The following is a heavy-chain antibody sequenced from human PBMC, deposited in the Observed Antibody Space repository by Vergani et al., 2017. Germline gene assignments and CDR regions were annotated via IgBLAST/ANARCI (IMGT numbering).Heavy chain of an antibody. Sequence: QLQLQESGPGLVKPSATLSLTCSVSGASIRSSNYYWGWIRQPPGKGLEWIASIYYSGSTYYNPSLKSRVTISVDTSKNQFSPKLSSVTAADTAVYFCAGHSTVEWLVKLGWIDPWGQGILVTVSS. CDR3: AGHSTVEWLVKLGWIDP. V-gene: IGHV4-39*01. D-gene: IGHD6-19*01. J-gene: IGHJ5*02. CDR1: GASIRSSNYY. CDR2: IYYSGST.